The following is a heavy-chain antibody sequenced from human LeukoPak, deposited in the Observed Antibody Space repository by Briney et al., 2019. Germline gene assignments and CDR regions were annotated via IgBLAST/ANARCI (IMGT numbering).Heavy chain of an antibody. J-gene: IGHJ4*02. D-gene: IGHD1-26*01. CDR2: ISGSGSTI. CDR1: GFTFSDYY. CDR3: ARRSGSYQADFDY. Sequence: PGGSLRLSCAASGFTFSDYYMSWIRQAPGRGLEWVSYISGSGSTIYYADSVKGRFTISRDSAKNSLYLQMNSLGAEDTAVYYCARRSGSYQADFDYWGQGTLVTVSS. V-gene: IGHV3-11*01.